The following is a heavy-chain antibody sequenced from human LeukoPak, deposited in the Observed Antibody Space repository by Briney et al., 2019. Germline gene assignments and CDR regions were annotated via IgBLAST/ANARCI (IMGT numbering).Heavy chain of an antibody. CDR1: GFTFSSYS. CDR2: ISRSSSTI. CDR3: ARDLQGSGWPP. D-gene: IGHD6-19*01. Sequence: PGGSLRLSCADSGFTFSSYSMNWVRQAPGKGLEWVSYISRSSSTIYYADSVKGRFTISRDNAKNTLYLQMNSLRAEDTAVYYCARDLQGSGWPPWGQGTLVTVSS. V-gene: IGHV3-48*01. J-gene: IGHJ4*02.